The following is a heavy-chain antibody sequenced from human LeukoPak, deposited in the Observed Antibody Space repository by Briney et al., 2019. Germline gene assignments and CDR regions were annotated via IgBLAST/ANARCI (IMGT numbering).Heavy chain of an antibody. CDR1: GGTFSSYA. J-gene: IGHJ4*02. D-gene: IGHD3-22*01. CDR3: ASTYYYDSSGYPY. V-gene: IGHV1-69*05. Sequence: AASVKVSCKASGGTFSSYAISWVRQAPGQGVEWMGGIIPIFGTANYAQKFQGRVTITTDESTSTAYMELSSLRSEDTAVYYCASTYYYDSSGYPYWGQGTLVTVSS. CDR2: IIPIFGTA.